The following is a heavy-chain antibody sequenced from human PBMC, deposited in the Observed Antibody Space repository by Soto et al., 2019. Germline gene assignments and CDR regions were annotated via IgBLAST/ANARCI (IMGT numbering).Heavy chain of an antibody. CDR2: IIPMFGKA. CDR1: GDTFSSYA. D-gene: IGHD3-22*01. J-gene: IGHJ4*02. CDR3: ARVGPAHYYDSSGYYSPLDY. V-gene: IGHV1-69*01. Sequence: QVQLVQSGAEVKKPGSSVKVSCKASGDTFSSYAINWVRQAPGQGLEWMGGIIPMFGKANYAQKFKGRVTITAGESTSTVYMGLSSLRSEDTAVYYCARVGPAHYYDSSGYYSPLDYWGQGTLVTVSS.